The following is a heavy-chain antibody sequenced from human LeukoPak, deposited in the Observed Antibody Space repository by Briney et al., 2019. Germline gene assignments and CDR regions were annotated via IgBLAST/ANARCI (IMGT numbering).Heavy chain of an antibody. J-gene: IGHJ4*02. D-gene: IGHD5-12*01. V-gene: IGHV4-59*08. CDR1: GGSINSDY. CDR3: ARHKYSGYDHLT. Sequence: SETPSLTCSVSGGSINSDYWSWLRQPPGKGPEWIGYIYYTGRTTYSPSLESRVAISVDTSKKQFSLRLRSVTAADTAVYYCARHKYSGYDHLTWGQGTLVTVSS. CDR2: IYYTGRT.